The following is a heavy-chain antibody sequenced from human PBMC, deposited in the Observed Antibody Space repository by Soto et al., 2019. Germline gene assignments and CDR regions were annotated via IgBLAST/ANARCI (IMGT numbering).Heavy chain of an antibody. CDR1: GWSFSGYY. D-gene: IGHD5-18*01. J-gene: IGHJ4*02. CDR3: ARGRYSYGFDS. CDR2: VNYSGGT. Sequence: SETLSLTCVVPGWSFSGYYWSWIRQSPGQGPEWIGEVNYSGGTNYNPSLESRVIISLDTSKSQFSLRLNSMTAADTAVYFCARGRYSYGFDSWGQGNLVTVSS. V-gene: IGHV4-34*01.